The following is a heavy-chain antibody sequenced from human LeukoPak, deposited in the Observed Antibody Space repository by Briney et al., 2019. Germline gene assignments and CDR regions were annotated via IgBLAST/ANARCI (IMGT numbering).Heavy chain of an antibody. D-gene: IGHD2-2*02. J-gene: IGHJ3*02. CDR2: IYHSGST. V-gene: IGHV4-38-2*02. Sequence: KPSETLSLTCTVSGYSISSGYYWVWIRQPPGKGLEWIGSIYHSGSTNYNPSLKSRVTISVDTSKNQFSLKLSSVTAADTAVYYCARFIYLFAFDIWGQGTMVTVSS. CDR1: GYSISSGYY. CDR3: ARFIYLFAFDI.